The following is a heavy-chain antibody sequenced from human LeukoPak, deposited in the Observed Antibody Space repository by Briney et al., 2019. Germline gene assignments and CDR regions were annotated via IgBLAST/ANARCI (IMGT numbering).Heavy chain of an antibody. CDR3: AGQYTGYDAFDY. V-gene: IGHV4-4*07. J-gene: IGHJ4*02. CDR2: IYTSGTT. Sequence: KSSETLSLTCTVSGGSISNYYWSWIPQPAGKGLEWIGRIYTSGTTYYNPSLKSRVTLSVDTSKNQFSLKLSSVTAADTAVYYCAGQYTGYDAFDYWGQGTLVTVSS. CDR1: GGSISNYY. D-gene: IGHD5-12*01.